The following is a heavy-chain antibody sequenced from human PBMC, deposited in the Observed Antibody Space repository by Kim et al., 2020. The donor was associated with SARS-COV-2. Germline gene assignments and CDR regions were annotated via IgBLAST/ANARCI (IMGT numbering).Heavy chain of an antibody. V-gene: IGHV1-18*01. CDR3: ARDRGYFDWLLPEFDY. D-gene: IGHD3-9*01. CDR1: GYTFTSYG. Sequence: ASVKVSCKASGYTFTSYGISWVRQAPGQGLEWMGWISAYNGNTNYAQKLQGRVTMTTDTSTSTAYMELRSLRSDDTAVYYCARDRGYFDWLLPEFDYWGQGTLVTVSS. J-gene: IGHJ4*02. CDR2: ISAYNGNT.